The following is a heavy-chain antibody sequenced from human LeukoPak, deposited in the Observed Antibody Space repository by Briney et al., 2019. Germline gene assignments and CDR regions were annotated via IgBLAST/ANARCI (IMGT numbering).Heavy chain of an antibody. Sequence: PGGSLRLSCAASGFTFSSHAMSWVRQAPGKGLEWVPIISDSGESTYYADSVKGRFTISRDNAKNSLYLQMNSLRAEDTAVYYCARVAQLWFGNDYWGQGTLVTVSS. J-gene: IGHJ4*02. CDR2: ISDSGEST. CDR1: GFTFSSHA. V-gene: IGHV3-23*01. D-gene: IGHD5-18*01. CDR3: ARVAQLWFGNDY.